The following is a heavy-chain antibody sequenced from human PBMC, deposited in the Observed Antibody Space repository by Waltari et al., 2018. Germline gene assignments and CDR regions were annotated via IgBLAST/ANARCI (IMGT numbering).Heavy chain of an antibody. CDR2: IWYDGSNK. CDR3: AKEVREMATIGFDY. D-gene: IGHD5-12*01. CDR1: GFTFSSYG. V-gene: IGHV3-30*18. Sequence: QVQLVESGGGVVQPGRSLRLSCAASGFTFSSYGMHWVRQAPGKGLEWVAVIWYDGSNKYYADSVKGRFTISRDNSKNTLYLQMNSLRAEDTAMYYCAKEVREMATIGFDYCGQGTLVTVSS. J-gene: IGHJ4*02.